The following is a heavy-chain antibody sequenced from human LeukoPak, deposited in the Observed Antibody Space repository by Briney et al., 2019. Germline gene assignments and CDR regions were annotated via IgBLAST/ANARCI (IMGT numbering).Heavy chain of an antibody. Sequence: GGSLRLSCAASGFTFSSHWMFWVRQAPGKGLVWVSHIKGDGTTIAYADSVKGRFTISRDNAESTLYLQLNSLRVDDTAVYYCARGGLPGGFDYWGQGALVTVSS. CDR3: ARGGLPGGFDY. CDR2: IKGDGTTI. J-gene: IGHJ4*02. D-gene: IGHD2-15*01. V-gene: IGHV3-74*01. CDR1: GFTFSSHW.